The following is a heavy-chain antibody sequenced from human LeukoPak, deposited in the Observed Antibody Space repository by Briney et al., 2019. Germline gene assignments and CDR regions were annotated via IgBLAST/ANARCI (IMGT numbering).Heavy chain of an antibody. CDR2: MNPNSGNT. CDR1: GYTFTSYD. D-gene: IGHD3-10*01. Sequence: ASVKVSRKASGYTFTSYDINWVRQATGQGLEWMGWMNPNSGNTGYAQKFQGRVTMTRNTSISTAYMELSSLRSEDTAVYYCARVDMVQGVIDGYWGQGTLVTVSS. V-gene: IGHV1-8*01. CDR3: ARVDMVQGVIDGY. J-gene: IGHJ4*02.